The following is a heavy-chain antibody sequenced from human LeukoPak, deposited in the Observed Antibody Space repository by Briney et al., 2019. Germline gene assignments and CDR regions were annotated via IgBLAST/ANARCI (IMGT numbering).Heavy chain of an antibody. V-gene: IGHV3-23*01. D-gene: IGHD2-2*03. CDR1: GFTFSSYA. J-gene: IGHJ4*02. CDR3: AKVSYGYCSSTSCYALDY. CDR2: ISGSGGST. Sequence: PGGSLRLSCAASGFTFSSYAMSWVCQAPGKGLEWVSAISGSGGSTYYADSVKGRFTISRDNSKNTLYLQMNSLRAGDTAVYYCAKVSYGYCSSTSCYALDYWGQGTLVTVSS.